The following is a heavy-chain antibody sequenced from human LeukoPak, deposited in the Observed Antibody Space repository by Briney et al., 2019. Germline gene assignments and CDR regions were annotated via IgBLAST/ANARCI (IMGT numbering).Heavy chain of an antibody. J-gene: IGHJ4*02. V-gene: IGHV1-69*13. CDR3: ARLVNWGPLGDY. D-gene: IGHD3-16*01. CDR1: GGSFSSNT. Sequence: ASVKLSCKASGGSFSSNTLSWVRQAPGQGLEWMGGIIANLGTPNYAQKFQGRVTVTADESTSTGYLELDSLRSGDTAVYYCARLVNWGPLGDYWGQGTLVTVSS. CDR2: IIANLGTP.